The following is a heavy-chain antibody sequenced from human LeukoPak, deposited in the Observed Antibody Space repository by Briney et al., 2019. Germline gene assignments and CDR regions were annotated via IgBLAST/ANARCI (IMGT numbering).Heavy chain of an antibody. D-gene: IGHD6-13*01. V-gene: IGHV3-7*01. CDR1: GFTLSSYW. Sequence: GGSLRLSCAASGFTLSSYWMSCVRHAPGKGRENVANIKQDGSKKFYVDSVRGRFTISRDNAKNSLYLQMSSLRAEDTVVYYFGREKERSSNALDTWGQGKLVTVSS. J-gene: IGHJ3*02. CDR2: IKQDGSKK. CDR3: GREKERSSNALDT.